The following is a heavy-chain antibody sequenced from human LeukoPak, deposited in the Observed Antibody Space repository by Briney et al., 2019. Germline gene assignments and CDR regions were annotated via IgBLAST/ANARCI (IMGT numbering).Heavy chain of an antibody. CDR1: GVSISTYY. CDR2: IYYNGNT. V-gene: IGHV4-59*08. D-gene: IGHD5-24*01. J-gene: IGHJ6*02. CDR3: ARKTRRWLQYYYYGMDV. Sequence: SETLSLTCTVSGVSISTYYWSWIRQPPGKGLEWIGYIYYNGNTNYNPSLKSRVTISVDTSKNQFSLKLSSVTAADTAVYYCARKTRRWLQYYYYGMDVWGQGTTVTVSS.